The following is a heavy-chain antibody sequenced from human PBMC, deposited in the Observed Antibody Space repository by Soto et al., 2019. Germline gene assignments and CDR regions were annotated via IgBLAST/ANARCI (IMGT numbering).Heavy chain of an antibody. CDR3: ARHILTGYCNY. CDR1: GFTFGDYA. Sequence: PGGSLRLSCTASGFTFGDYAMSWVRQAPGKGLEWVGFIRDKAYGGTTEYAASVKGRFTLSRDDSKSIAYLQMNSLKTEDTAVHYCARHILTGYCNYWGQGTLVTVSS. J-gene: IGHJ4*02. CDR2: IRDKAYGGTT. V-gene: IGHV3-49*04. D-gene: IGHD3-9*01.